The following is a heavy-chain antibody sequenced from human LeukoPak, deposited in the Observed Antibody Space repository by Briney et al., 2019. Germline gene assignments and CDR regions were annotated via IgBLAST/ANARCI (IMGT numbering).Heavy chain of an antibody. J-gene: IGHJ4*02. V-gene: IGHV4-39*07. CDR2: IYYSGST. D-gene: IGHD6-19*01. Sequence: SETLSLTCTVSGGSISSSSYYWGWIRQPPGKGLEWIGSIYYSGSTYYKPSLKNRVTISVDTSKNQFSLKLSSVTAADTAVYYCAREGYNSGWYYFDYWGQGTLVTISS. CDR1: GGSISSSSYY. CDR3: AREGYNSGWYYFDY.